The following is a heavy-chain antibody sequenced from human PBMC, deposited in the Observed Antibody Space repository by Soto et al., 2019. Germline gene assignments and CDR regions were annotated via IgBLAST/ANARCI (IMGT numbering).Heavy chain of an antibody. CDR2: ISGSGGST. Sequence: GGSLRLSCAASGFTFGGYAVSWVRQAPGKGLEWVSAISGSGGSTYYADSVKGRFTISRDNSKNTLYLQMNSLRAEDTAVYYCAKGLNSIAAVDYWGQGTLVTVSS. V-gene: IGHV3-23*01. CDR3: AKGLNSIAAVDY. J-gene: IGHJ4*02. D-gene: IGHD6-13*01. CDR1: GFTFGGYA.